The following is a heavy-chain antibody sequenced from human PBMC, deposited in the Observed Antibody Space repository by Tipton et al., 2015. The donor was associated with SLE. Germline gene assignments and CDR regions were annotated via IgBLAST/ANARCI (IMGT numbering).Heavy chain of an antibody. CDR2: IYTSGST. J-gene: IGHJ4*02. CDR1: GGSISSGSYY. Sequence: TLSLTCTVSGGSISSGSYYWSWIRQPAGKGLEWIGRIYTSGSTNYNPSLKSRVTISVDKSKNQFSLKLSSVTAADTAVYYCARHAGGSSWPYFDYWGQGTLVTVSS. D-gene: IGHD6-13*01. CDR3: ARHAGGSSWPYFDY. V-gene: IGHV4-61*02.